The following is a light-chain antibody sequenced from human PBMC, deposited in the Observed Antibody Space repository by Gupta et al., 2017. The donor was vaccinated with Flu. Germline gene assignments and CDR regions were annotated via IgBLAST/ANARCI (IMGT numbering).Light chain of an antibody. J-gene: IGKJ3*01. CDR2: AAS. CDR1: QSITNS. CDR3: QQSYTTPFS. Sequence: DIQMTQSPSSLPASIGDRVTITCRASQSITNSLNWYQQKPGRAPKLLIYAASSSQSGVPSRFSGSGSGTDFTLAISSLQPEDFATYYCQQSYTTPFSFGPGTKVEIK. V-gene: IGKV1-39*01.